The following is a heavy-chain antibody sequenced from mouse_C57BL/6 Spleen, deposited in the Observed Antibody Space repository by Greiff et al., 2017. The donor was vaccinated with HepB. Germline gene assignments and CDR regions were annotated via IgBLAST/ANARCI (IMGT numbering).Heavy chain of an antibody. CDR1: GYTFTDYY. J-gene: IGHJ2*01. Sequence: EVKLQQSGPELVKPGASVKISCKASGYTFTDYYMNWVKQSHGKSLEWIGDINPNNGGTSYNQKFKGKATLTVDKSSSTAYMELRSLTSEDSAVYYCARRDYGSRRRFDYWGQGTTLTVSS. CDR3: ARRDYGSRRRFDY. V-gene: IGHV1-26*01. CDR2: INPNNGGT. D-gene: IGHD1-1*01.